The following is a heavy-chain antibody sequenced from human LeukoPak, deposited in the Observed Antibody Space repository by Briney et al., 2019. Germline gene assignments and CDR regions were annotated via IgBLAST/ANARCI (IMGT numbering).Heavy chain of an antibody. Sequence: GGSLRLSCAASGFTFSSYAMHWVRQAPGKGLEWVAVISYDGSNKYYADSVKGRFTISRDNSKNTLYLQMNSLRAEDTAVYYCAKAVYDVLTGIDYWGQGTLVTVSS. D-gene: IGHD3-9*01. CDR1: GFTFSSYA. CDR3: AKAVYDVLTGIDY. CDR2: ISYDGSNK. V-gene: IGHV3-30-3*01. J-gene: IGHJ4*02.